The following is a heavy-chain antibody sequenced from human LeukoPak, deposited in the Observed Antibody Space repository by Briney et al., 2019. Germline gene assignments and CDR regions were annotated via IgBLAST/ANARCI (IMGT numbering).Heavy chain of an antibody. V-gene: IGHV3-21*01. J-gene: IGHJ5*02. CDR2: ISSSSSYI. D-gene: IGHD6-19*01. CDR3: ARDPSSGWYLKGWFDP. Sequence: GGSLRLSCAASGFTFSSYSMNWVRQAPGRGLEWVSSISSSSSYIYYADSVKGRFTISRDNAKNSLYLQMNSLRAEDTAVYYCARDPSSGWYLKGWFDPWGQGTLVTVSS. CDR1: GFTFSSYS.